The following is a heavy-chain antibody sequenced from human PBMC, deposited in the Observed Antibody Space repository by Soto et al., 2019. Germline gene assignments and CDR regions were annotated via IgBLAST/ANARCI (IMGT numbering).Heavy chain of an antibody. Sequence: ASVKVSCKASGYTFTSYYMHWVRQAPGQGLEWMGIINPSGGSTSYAQKFQGRVTMTRDTSTSTVYMELSSLRSEDTAVYYCARDSSYDYVWGSPAPGWYAFDYWGQGTLVTVSS. J-gene: IGHJ4*02. D-gene: IGHD3-16*01. CDR3: ARDSSYDYVWGSPAPGWYAFDY. V-gene: IGHV1-46*01. CDR1: GYTFTSYY. CDR2: INPSGGST.